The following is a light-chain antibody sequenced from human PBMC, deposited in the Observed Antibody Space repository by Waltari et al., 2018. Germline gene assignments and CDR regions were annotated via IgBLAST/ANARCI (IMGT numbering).Light chain of an antibody. CDR3: QQYNSVPFT. CDR1: QVVSSW. CDR2: KAS. J-gene: IGKJ3*01. Sequence: DIQMTQSPSSLSASVGDRVSITCRASQVVSSWLAWYQQKPGKAPKLLIYKASSVQSGVPSRFSGSGSGTEFTLTISSLQPEDFATYSCQQYNSVPFTFGPGTKLDI. V-gene: IGKV1-5*03.